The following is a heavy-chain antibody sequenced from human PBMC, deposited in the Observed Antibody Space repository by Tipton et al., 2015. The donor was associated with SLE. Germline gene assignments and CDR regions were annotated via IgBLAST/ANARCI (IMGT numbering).Heavy chain of an antibody. CDR3: ARSRESYYYGSGSYYYYYYYYMDV. CDR2: ISWNSGSI. J-gene: IGHJ6*03. V-gene: IGHV3-9*01. Sequence: SLRLSCAASGFTFDDYAMHWVRQAPGKGLEWVSGISWNSGSIGYADSVKGRFTISRDNAKNSLYLQMNSLRAEDTAVYYCARSRESYYYGSGSYYYYYYYYMDVWGKGTTVTVSS. D-gene: IGHD3-10*01. CDR1: GFTFDDYA.